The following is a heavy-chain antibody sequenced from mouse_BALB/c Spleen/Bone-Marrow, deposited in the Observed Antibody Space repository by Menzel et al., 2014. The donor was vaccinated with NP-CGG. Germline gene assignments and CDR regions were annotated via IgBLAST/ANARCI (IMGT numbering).Heavy chain of an antibody. V-gene: IGHV1-7*01. Sequence: QVQLQQSGAELAKPGASVKMTCKASGYTFTSYWMHWIKRRPGQGLEWIGYINPSTGYTEYNQTFKGKATLTAVKSSTTAYMQRSSLTSEDSAVYYCARDDYDAFAYWGQGTLVTVSA. D-gene: IGHD2-4*01. CDR2: INPSTGYT. CDR1: GYTFTSYW. J-gene: IGHJ3*01. CDR3: ARDDYDAFAY.